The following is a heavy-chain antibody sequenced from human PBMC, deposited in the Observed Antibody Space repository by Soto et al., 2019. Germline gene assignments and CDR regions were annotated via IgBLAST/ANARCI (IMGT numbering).Heavy chain of an antibody. CDR1: GGSISSGGYY. D-gene: IGHD2-15*01. V-gene: IGHV4-31*03. J-gene: IGHJ4*02. CDR3: ARRYGGNFDY. CDR2: IYYSGST. Sequence: QVQLQESGPGLVKPSQTLSLTCTVSGGSISSGGYYWSWIRQHPGKGMEWIGYIYYSGSTYSNPSLKSRVTISVDTSKNQFPLKLSSVTAADTAVYYCARRYGGNFDYWGQGTLVTVAA.